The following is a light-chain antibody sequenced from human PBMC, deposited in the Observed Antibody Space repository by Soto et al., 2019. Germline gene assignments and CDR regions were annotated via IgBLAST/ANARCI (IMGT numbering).Light chain of an antibody. CDR3: GTWVSSLSAWV. V-gene: IGLV1-51*02. Sequence: QSVLTQPPSVSAAPGQKGTISCSGSSSNIGSDSVSWYQHLPGTAPKLLIYENNKRPSGIPDRFSGSKSGASATLGITGLQTGDEADYYCGTWVSSLSAWVFGGGTQLTVL. CDR1: SSNIGSDS. J-gene: IGLJ3*02. CDR2: ENN.